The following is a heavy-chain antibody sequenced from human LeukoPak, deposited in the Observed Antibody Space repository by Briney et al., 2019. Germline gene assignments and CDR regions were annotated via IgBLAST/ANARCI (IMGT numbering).Heavy chain of an antibody. CDR2: INYSRSP. CDR1: RGSISSSSYF. V-gene: IGHV4-39*07. J-gene: IGHJ4*02. CDR3: AREADSSGSFDY. Sequence: SETLSLTCTVSRGSISSSSYFWGWIRQPPGKGLEWIGTINYSRSPYYNPSLKSRVTISVDTSKNQFSLKLSSVTAADTAVYYCAREADSSGSFDYWGQGTLVTVSS. D-gene: IGHD6-19*01.